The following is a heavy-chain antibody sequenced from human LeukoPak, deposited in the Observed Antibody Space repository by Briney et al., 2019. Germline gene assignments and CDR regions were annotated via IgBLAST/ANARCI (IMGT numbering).Heavy chain of an antibody. Sequence: ASVKVSCKASGYTFTSYGISWVRQAPGQGLEWMGWISAYNGNTNYAQKLQGRVTMTTDTSTSTAYMELSRLRSDDTAVYYCAREAAGNRFDYWGQGTLVTVSS. J-gene: IGHJ4*02. CDR1: GYTFTSYG. D-gene: IGHD6-13*01. V-gene: IGHV1-18*01. CDR3: AREAAGNRFDY. CDR2: ISAYNGNT.